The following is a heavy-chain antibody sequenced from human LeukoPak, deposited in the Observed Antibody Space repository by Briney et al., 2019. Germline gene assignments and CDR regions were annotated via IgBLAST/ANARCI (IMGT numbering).Heavy chain of an antibody. V-gene: IGHV3-30*18. Sequence: PGGSLRLSCAASGFTFSSYGMHWVGKAPGKGLEWGAGISHVGSNKYYATSVNGRFTISSNYSKNTLYLQINSLRAEDTAVYYCTKEAAYSSRRGPDYWGQGTLVTVSS. CDR1: GFTFSSYG. CDR2: ISHVGSNK. D-gene: IGHD6-13*01. CDR3: TKEAAYSSRRGPDY. J-gene: IGHJ4*02.